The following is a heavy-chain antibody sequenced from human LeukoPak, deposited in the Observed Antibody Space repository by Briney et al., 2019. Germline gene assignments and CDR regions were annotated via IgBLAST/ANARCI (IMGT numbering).Heavy chain of an antibody. CDR2: IKQDGSEK. J-gene: IGHJ4*02. CDR1: GFTFSSYW. V-gene: IGHV3-7*01. Sequence: GGSLRLSCAASGFTFSSYWMSWVRQAPGKGLEWVANIKQDGSEKYYVDSVKGRFTISRDNAKNSLYLQMNSLRAEDPAVYYCARVRYSGYDAFDYWGQGTLVTVSS. D-gene: IGHD5-12*01. CDR3: ARVRYSGYDAFDY.